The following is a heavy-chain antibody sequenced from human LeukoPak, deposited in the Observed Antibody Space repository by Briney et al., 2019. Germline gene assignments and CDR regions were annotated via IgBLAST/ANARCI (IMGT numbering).Heavy chain of an antibody. CDR2: IYYSGST. J-gene: IGHJ5*02. CDR3: ARDTRYYSLPWFDP. V-gene: IGHV4-59*01. CDR1: GGSISSYY. D-gene: IGHD3-10*01. Sequence: PSETLSLTCTVPGGSISSYYWSWIRQPPGKGLEWIGYIYYSGSTNYNPSLKSRVTISVDTSKNQFSLKLSSVTAADTAVYYCARDTRYYSLPWFDPWGQGTLGTVSS.